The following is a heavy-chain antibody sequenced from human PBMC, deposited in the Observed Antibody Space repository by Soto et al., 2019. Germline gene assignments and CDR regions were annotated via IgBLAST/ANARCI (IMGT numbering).Heavy chain of an antibody. CDR2: ISSNSAYI. J-gene: IGHJ5*02. CDR1: GFTFRSFT. Sequence: XGSLRLSCAASGFTFRSFTMNWVRQAPGKGLEWVSTISSNSAYIYYTDALRGRFTISRDNAKNSLHLQMNSLRAEDTAVYYCTRDASRDSSARGWFDPWGPGTLVTVSS. V-gene: IGHV3-21*01. CDR3: TRDASRDSSARGWFDP. D-gene: IGHD6-13*01.